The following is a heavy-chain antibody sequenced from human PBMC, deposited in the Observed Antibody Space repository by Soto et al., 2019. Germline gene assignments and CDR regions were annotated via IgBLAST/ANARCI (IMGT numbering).Heavy chain of an antibody. CDR3: ARDLVGYCSSTSCFPFDY. J-gene: IGHJ4*02. D-gene: IGHD2-2*01. Sequence: PGESLKISCKGSGYSFASYWIGWVRQMPGKGLEWMGIIYPGDSDTRYSPSFQGQVTISADKSISTAYLQWSSLKASDTAMYYCARDLVGYCSSTSCFPFDYWGQGTLVTVSS. CDR1: GYSFASYW. V-gene: IGHV5-51*01. CDR2: IYPGDSDT.